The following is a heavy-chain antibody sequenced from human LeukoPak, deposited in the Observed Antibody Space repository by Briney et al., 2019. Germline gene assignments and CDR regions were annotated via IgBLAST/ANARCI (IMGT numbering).Heavy chain of an antibody. CDR3: ARQTNASIAANTHFDY. V-gene: IGHV4-34*01. J-gene: IGHJ4*02. Sequence: PSETLSLTCAVYGGSFSGYYWSWIRQPPGKGLEWIGEINHSGSTNYNPSLKSRVTISVDTSKNQFSLKLSSVTAADTAVYYCARQTNASIAANTHFDYWGQGTLVTVSS. D-gene: IGHD6-6*01. CDR1: GGSFSGYY. CDR2: INHSGST.